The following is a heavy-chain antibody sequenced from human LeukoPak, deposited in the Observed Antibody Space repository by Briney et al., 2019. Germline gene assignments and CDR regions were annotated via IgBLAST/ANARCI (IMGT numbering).Heavy chain of an antibody. CDR2: IDTAGNA. Sequence: PGRSLRLSCAASEFTFSSYDMHWVRQATGKGLEWVSTIDTAGNAWYPDSVKGRFTISRENAKNSLNLQMNSLRVGDTAVYYCARAKMPGIQTAGRVNYFDSWGQGTLVTVSA. CDR3: ARAKMPGIQTAGRVNYFDS. V-gene: IGHV3-13*01. J-gene: IGHJ4*02. D-gene: IGHD6-13*01. CDR1: EFTFSSYD.